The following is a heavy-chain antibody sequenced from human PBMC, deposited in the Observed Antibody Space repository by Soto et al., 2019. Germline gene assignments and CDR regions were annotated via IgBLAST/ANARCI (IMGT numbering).Heavy chain of an antibody. V-gene: IGHV4-34*01. CDR1: GGSFSGYY. Sequence: SETLSLTCAVYGGSFSGYYWSWIRQPPGKGLEWIGEINHSGSTNYILSLKSRVTISVDTSKNQFSLKLRSVTAADTAVYYCARGPGWTASSAPFDYWGQGTLVTVSS. D-gene: IGHD6-19*01. CDR2: INHSGST. CDR3: ARGPGWTASSAPFDY. J-gene: IGHJ4*02.